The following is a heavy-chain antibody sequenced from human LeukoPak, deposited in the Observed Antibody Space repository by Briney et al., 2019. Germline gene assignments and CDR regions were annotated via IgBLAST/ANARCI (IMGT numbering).Heavy chain of an antibody. V-gene: IGHV4-39*07. CDR3: AREDSSGWSYGNQFDY. Sequence: SETLSLTCTVSGGSISSTSYYWSWIRQPPGKGLEWIGSMYHSGSPYYNPSLKSRVTISVDTSKNQFSLKLSSVTAADTAVYYCAREDSSGWSYGNQFDYWGQGTLVTVSS. D-gene: IGHD6-19*01. CDR2: MYHSGSP. J-gene: IGHJ4*02. CDR1: GGSISSTSYY.